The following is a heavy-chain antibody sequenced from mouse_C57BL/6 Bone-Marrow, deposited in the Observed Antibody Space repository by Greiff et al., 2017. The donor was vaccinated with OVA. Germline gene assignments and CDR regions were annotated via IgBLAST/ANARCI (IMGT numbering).Heavy chain of an antibody. V-gene: IGHV1-82*01. J-gene: IGHJ4*01. CDR2: IYPGDGDT. D-gene: IGHD1-1*01. Sequence: VQLQESGPELVKPGASVKISCKASGYAFSSSWMNWVKQRPGKGLEWIGRIYPGDGDTNYNGKFKGKATLTADKSSSTAYMQLSSLTSEDSAFDFCARSILRYYAMDYWGQGTSVTVSS. CDR3: ARSILRYYAMDY. CDR1: GYAFSSSW.